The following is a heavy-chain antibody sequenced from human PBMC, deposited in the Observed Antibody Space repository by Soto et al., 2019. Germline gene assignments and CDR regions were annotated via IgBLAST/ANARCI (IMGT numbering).Heavy chain of an antibody. CDR3: ARQRVAGPAFSYFDY. V-gene: IGHV1-69*01. Sequence: QVQLVQSGAEVKKPGSSVKVSCKASGGTFSSYAISWVRQAPGQGLEWMGGIIPIFGTANYAQKSQGRVTITADESTSTAYMELSSLRSEDTAVYYCARQRVAGPAFSYFDYWGQGTLVTVSS. CDR2: IIPIFGTA. J-gene: IGHJ4*02. CDR1: GGTFSSYA. D-gene: IGHD6-19*01.